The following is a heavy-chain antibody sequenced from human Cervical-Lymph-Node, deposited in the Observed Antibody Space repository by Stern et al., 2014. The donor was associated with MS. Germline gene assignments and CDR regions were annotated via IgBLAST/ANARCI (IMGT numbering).Heavy chain of an antibody. V-gene: IGHV3-33*01. Sequence: VQLAESGGGVVQPGRSLRLSCAASGFSFSRYALHWVRQAPGKGLEWVALIWYDGSNPSYADSVTGRFPISRDNFKNTLYLQMNSLRAEDTSVYYCASAYSSSHYYFDYWGQGTLVTVSS. CDR3: ASAYSSSHYYFDY. D-gene: IGHD6-13*01. CDR2: IWYDGSNP. J-gene: IGHJ4*02. CDR1: GFSFSRYA.